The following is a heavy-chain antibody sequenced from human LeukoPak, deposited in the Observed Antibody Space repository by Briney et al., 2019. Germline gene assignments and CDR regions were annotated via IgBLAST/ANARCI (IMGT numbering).Heavy chain of an antibody. D-gene: IGHD2-2*02. V-gene: IGHV1-18*01. CDR2: ISTYNGNT. J-gene: IGHJ6*02. CDR3: ARTPCTTTCYMYYGMDV. CDR1: GYTFTNYG. Sequence: GASVKVSCKASGYTFTNYGINWVRQAPGQGLEWMGWISTYNGNTNYVQKFQGRVTMTTDTSTSAAYMELRSLSSDDTAVYYCARTPCTTTCYMYYGMDVWGQGTTVTVSS.